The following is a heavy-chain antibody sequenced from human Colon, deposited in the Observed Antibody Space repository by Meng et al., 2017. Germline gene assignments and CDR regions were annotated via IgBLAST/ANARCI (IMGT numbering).Heavy chain of an antibody. J-gene: IGHJ5*02. D-gene: IGHD2-8*01. CDR3: AKGVANGKVDWFDP. Sequence: GGSLRLSCKGSGYSFTSYWIGWVRQMPGKGLEWMGIIYPGDSDTRYSPSFQGQVTSSADKSSSTAYLQWSSLRAEDTAVYYCAKGVANGKVDWFDPWGQGTQVTVSS. CDR2: IYPGDSDT. CDR1: GYSFTSYW. V-gene: IGHV5-51*01.